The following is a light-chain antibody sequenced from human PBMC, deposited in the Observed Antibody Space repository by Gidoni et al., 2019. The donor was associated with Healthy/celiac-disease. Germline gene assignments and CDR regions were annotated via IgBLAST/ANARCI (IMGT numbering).Light chain of an antibody. V-gene: IGLV1-40*01. CDR2: GNS. CDR3: QSYDSSLSGWDVV. CDR1: SSNIGAGYD. Sequence: QSVLTQPPSVSGAPGQRVTISCTGSSSNIGAGYDVHWYQQLPGTAPKLLIYGNSNRPSGVPDRFSGSKSGTSASLAITRLQAEDEADYYCQSYDSSLSGWDVVFGGGTKLTVL. J-gene: IGLJ2*01.